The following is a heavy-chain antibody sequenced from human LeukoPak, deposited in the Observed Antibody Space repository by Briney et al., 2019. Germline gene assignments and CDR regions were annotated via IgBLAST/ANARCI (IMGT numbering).Heavy chain of an antibody. V-gene: IGHV3-11*01. CDR1: GFTFSDYY. CDR3: ARSPLSYCSGGSCYDNWFDP. D-gene: IGHD2-15*01. CDR2: ISSSGSTI. J-gene: IGHJ5*02. Sequence: GGSLRLSCAASGFTFSDYYMSWIRQAPGKGLEWVSYISSSGSTIDYADSVKGRFTISRHNSKNTLYLQMNSLRAEDTAVYYCARSPLSYCSGGSCYDNWFDPWGQGTLVTVSS.